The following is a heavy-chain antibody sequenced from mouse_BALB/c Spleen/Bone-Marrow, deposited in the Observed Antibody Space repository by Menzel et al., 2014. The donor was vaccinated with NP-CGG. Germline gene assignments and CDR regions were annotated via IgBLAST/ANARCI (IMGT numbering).Heavy chain of an antibody. V-gene: IGHV14-3*02. CDR3: ARRAARATGFAY. CDR2: IDPANGNT. CDR1: GFNIKDTY. Sequence: VQLQQSGAELVKPGASVKLSCTASGFNIKDTYMHWVKQRPEHGLEWIGRIDPANGNTKYDPKFQGKATITADTSSNTAYLQLSSLTSEDTAVYYCARRAARATGFAYWGQGTLVTVSA. J-gene: IGHJ3*01. D-gene: IGHD3-1*01.